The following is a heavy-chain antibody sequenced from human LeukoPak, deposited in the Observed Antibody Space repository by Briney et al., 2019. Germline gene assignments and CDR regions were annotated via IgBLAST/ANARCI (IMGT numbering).Heavy chain of an antibody. V-gene: IGHV3-7*01. CDR2: IKQDGSEK. CDR3: ARIYSSGWLDDAFDI. J-gene: IGHJ3*02. CDR1: GFTFSSYW. D-gene: IGHD6-19*01. Sequence: GGSLRLSCAASGFTFSSYWMSWVRQAPGKGLEWVANIKQDGSEKYYVDSVKGRFTISRDNAKNSLYLQMNSLRAEDTAVYYCARIYSSGWLDDAFDIWGQGTMVTVSS.